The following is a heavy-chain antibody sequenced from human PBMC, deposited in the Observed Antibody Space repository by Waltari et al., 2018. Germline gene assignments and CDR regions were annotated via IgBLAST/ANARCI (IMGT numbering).Heavy chain of an antibody. J-gene: IGHJ4*02. CDR2: INWNGGST. CDR3: ARRKFADYHLDY. CDR1: GFMFDEYG. D-gene: IGHD4-17*01. V-gene: IGHV3-20*04. Sequence: DVKVVESGGTVVRPGGSLRLPCVASGFMFDEYGMVWVRQVPGKGLEWVSGINWNGGSTDYADSVKGRFIISRDNGKNSVFLQLNSLRVEDTALYYCARRKFADYHLDYWGQGTLVTVSS.